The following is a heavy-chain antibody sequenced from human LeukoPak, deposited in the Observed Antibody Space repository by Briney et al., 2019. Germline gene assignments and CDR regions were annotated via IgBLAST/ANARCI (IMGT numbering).Heavy chain of an antibody. D-gene: IGHD6-6*01. CDR2: IYHSGST. CDR1: GYSISSGYY. J-gene: IGHJ4*02. CDR3: ARHHRIAARFAPFDY. Sequence: PSETLSLTCAVSGYSISSGYYWGWIRQPPGKGLEWIGSIYHSGSTYYNPSLKSRVIISVNTSKNQFSLKLSPVTAADTAVYYCARHHRIAARFAPFDYWGQGTLVTVSS. V-gene: IGHV4-38-2*01.